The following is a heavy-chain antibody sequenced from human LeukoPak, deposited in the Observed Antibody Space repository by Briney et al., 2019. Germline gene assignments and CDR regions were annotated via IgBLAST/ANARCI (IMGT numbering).Heavy chain of an antibody. D-gene: IGHD4/OR15-4a*01. CDR2: IYSGGST. CDR1: GFTVSSDS. CDR3: ARRAGAYSHPYDY. Sequence: GGSLSLSCTVSGFTVSSDSMSWVRQAPGKGLEWVSFIYSGGSTHYSDSVKGRFTISRDNSKNTLYLQMNSLRAEDTAVYYCARRAGAYSHPYDYWGQGTLVTVSS. J-gene: IGHJ4*02. V-gene: IGHV3-53*01.